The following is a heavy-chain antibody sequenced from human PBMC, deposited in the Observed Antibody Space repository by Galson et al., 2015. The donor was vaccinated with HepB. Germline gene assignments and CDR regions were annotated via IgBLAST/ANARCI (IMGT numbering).Heavy chain of an antibody. J-gene: IGHJ4*02. CDR1: GFTVSSDY. D-gene: IGHD3-22*01. Sequence: SLRLSCAASGFTVSSDYMSWVRQAPGKGLEWVSIIYSGTSTYYADSVRGRFTISRHNFKNTLYLQMNSLRAEDTDVYYCARGPRYYYDSSGPGYFDYWGQGTLVTVSS. CDR2: IYSGTST. CDR3: ARGPRYYYDSSGPGYFDY. V-gene: IGHV3-53*04.